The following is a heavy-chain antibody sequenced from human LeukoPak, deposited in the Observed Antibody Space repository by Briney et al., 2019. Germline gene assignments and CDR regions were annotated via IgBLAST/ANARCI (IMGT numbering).Heavy chain of an antibody. CDR1: GYTFTGYY. J-gene: IGHJ5*02. Sequence: GASVKVSCKASGYTFTGYYIHWVRQAPGQGLEWMGWINPNSGGTNYAQKFQGRVTMTRDTSISTAYMELSRLRSDDTAVYYCAREVAGTRGWFDPWGQGTLVTVSS. D-gene: IGHD6-19*01. V-gene: IGHV1-2*02. CDR2: INPNSGGT. CDR3: AREVAGTRGWFDP.